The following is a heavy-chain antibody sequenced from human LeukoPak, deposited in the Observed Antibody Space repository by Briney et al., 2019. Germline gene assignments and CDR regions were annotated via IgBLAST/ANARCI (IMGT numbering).Heavy chain of an antibody. D-gene: IGHD3-22*01. CDR1: GFTFSSYS. Sequence: PGGSLGLSCAASGFTFSSYSMNWVRQAPGKGLEWVSSISSSSSYIYYADSVKGRFTISRDNSKNTLYLQMNSLRASDTAVYYCAREVSGYSHGDAFDIWGQGTMVTVSS. CDR2: ISSSSSYI. CDR3: AREVSGYSHGDAFDI. J-gene: IGHJ3*02. V-gene: IGHV3-21*04.